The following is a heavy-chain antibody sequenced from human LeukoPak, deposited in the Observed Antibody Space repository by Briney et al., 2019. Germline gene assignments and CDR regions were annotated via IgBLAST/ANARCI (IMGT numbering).Heavy chain of an antibody. Sequence: GGSLRLSCAASGFTFGSYGMHWVRQAPGKGLEWVAFIRYDGSNKYYADSVKGRFTISRDNSENTLYLQMNSLRAEDTAVYYCAREVKGGLDYWGQGTLVTVSS. D-gene: IGHD3-16*01. CDR3: AREVKGGLDY. J-gene: IGHJ4*02. V-gene: IGHV3-30*02. CDR2: IRYDGSNK. CDR1: GFTFGSYG.